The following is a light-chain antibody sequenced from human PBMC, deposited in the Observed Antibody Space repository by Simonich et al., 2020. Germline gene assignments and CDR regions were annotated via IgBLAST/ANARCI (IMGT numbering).Light chain of an antibody. CDR1: SSDVGGYNY. Sequence: QSALTQPPSASGSPGQSVTISCTGTSSDVGGYNYVSWYQQHPGKAPKLMIYEVSKRPSGVPDRFSGVKSGNTASLTVSGLQAEDEADYYCSSYAGSNNFVVFGGGTKLTVL. J-gene: IGLJ3*02. CDR3: SSYAGSNNFVV. CDR2: EVS. V-gene: IGLV2-8*01.